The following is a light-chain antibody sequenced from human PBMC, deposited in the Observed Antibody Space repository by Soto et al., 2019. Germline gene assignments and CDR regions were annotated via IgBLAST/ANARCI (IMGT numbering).Light chain of an antibody. J-gene: IGLJ2*01. CDR3: AAWDASLSGRGV. CDR2: RNN. V-gene: IGLV1-47*01. Sequence: QSVLTQPPSASGTPGQRVTISCSGSSSNIGNNYVYWYQMVPGTAPKLLIYRNNQRPSGVPDRFSGSRSGTSASLAISGLRSEDEADYYCAAWDASLSGRGVVGGGTKLTVL. CDR1: SSNIGNNY.